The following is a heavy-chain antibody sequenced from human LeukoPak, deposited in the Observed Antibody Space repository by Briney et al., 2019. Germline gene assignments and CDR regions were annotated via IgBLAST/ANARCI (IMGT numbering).Heavy chain of an antibody. J-gene: IGHJ4*02. V-gene: IGHV3-23*01. D-gene: IGHD2-2*03. CDR1: GFTFSSYA. Sequence: GGSLRLSCSASGFTFSSYAMSWVRQAPGKGLEWVSTLSVSGGNTYYVDRVKGRFTISRDNFKNTVYMEMDSLTVDDTGVYYCAKDGYPRENKEVWGQGIMVIVSS. CDR3: AKDGYPRENKEV. CDR2: LSVSGGNT.